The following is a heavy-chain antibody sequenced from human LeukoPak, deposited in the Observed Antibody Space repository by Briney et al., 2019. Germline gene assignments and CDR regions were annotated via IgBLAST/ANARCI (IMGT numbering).Heavy chain of an antibody. V-gene: IGHV4-38-2*01. CDR1: GYSISSGNY. D-gene: IGHD6-19*01. CDR3: ASTKYSSSFWFDP. Sequence: PSETLSLTCAVSGYSISSGNYWGWIRQPPGKGLEWIGSIYHSGSTYYNPSLRSRVTISEDTSKNQFSLKLRSVTAADTAMYYCASTKYSSSFWFDPWGQGTLVTVSS. CDR2: IYHSGST. J-gene: IGHJ5*02.